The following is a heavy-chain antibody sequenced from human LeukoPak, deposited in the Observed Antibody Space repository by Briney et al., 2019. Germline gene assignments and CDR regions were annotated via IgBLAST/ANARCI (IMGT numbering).Heavy chain of an antibody. Sequence: SETLSLTCAVYGGSFSGYYWSWIRQPPGKGLEWIGEINHSGSTNYNPSLKSRVTISVDTSKNQFSLKLSSVTAADTAVYYCAALDSSRDLWGQGTLVTVSS. CDR3: AALDSSRDL. J-gene: IGHJ4*02. V-gene: IGHV4-34*01. D-gene: IGHD5-24*01. CDR2: INHSGST. CDR1: GGSFSGYY.